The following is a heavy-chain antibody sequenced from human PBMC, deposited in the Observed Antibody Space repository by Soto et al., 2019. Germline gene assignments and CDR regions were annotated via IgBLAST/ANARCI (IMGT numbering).Heavy chain of an antibody. Sequence: ASVKVSCKASGYTFTGYYMHWVRQAPGQGLEWMGWINPNSGGTNYAQKFQGWVTMTRDTSISTAYMELSRLRSDDTAVYYCARMGIYYDSSGYYSDAFDIWGQGTMVTVSS. V-gene: IGHV1-2*04. CDR2: INPNSGGT. CDR1: GYTFTGYY. D-gene: IGHD3-22*01. CDR3: ARMGIYYDSSGYYSDAFDI. J-gene: IGHJ3*02.